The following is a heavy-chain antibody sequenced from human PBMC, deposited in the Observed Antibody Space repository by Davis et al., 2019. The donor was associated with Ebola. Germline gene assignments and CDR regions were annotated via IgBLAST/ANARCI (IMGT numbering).Heavy chain of an antibody. D-gene: IGHD4-17*01. J-gene: IGHJ4*02. CDR1: GFFLRNHW. Sequence: PGGSLRLSCAASGFFLRNHWMHWVRQGPGKGLVWISYINGDGTNIDYADSVKGRFTISRDNAKNSLYLQMNSLRAEDTAVYYCATYGDYVGEFDYWGQGTLVTVSS. CDR2: INGDGTNI. V-gene: IGHV3-74*01. CDR3: ATYGDYVGEFDY.